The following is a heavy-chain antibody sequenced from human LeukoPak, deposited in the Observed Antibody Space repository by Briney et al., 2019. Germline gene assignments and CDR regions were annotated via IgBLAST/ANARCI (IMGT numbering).Heavy chain of an antibody. D-gene: IGHD1-26*01. CDR1: GFTFSSYA. J-gene: IGHJ4*02. V-gene: IGHV3-23*01. CDR3: ASSGSYRFDY. CDR2: ISGSGGST. Sequence: GGSLRLSCAASGFTFSSYAMSWVRQAPGKGLEWVSAISGSGGSTYYADSVKGRFTISRDNSKNTLYLQMNSLRDEDTAVYYCASSGSYRFDYWGQGTLVTVSS.